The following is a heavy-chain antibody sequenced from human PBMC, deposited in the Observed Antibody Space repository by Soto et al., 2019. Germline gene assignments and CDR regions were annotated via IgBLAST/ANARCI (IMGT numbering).Heavy chain of an antibody. CDR2: IYYSGST. J-gene: IGHJ4*02. CDR1: CGSISSYY. D-gene: IGHD6-19*01. Sequence: SETLSVTCTVSCGSISSYYWSWIRQPPGKGLEWIGYIYYSGSTNYNPSLKSRVTISVDTSKNQFSLKLSSVTAADTAVYYCARLAAHGYFDYWGQGTLVTVSS. CDR3: ARLAAHGYFDY. V-gene: IGHV4-59*01.